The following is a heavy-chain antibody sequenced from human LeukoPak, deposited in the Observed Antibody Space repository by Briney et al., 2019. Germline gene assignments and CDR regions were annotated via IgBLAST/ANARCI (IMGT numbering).Heavy chain of an antibody. CDR3: ARDLELERNRWNYFES. CDR2: IYYSGST. CDR1: GGSISSCS. Sequence: SETLSLTCTVSGGSISSCSWSWIRQPPGKGLEWIGYIYYSGSTNYNPSLKSRVTISVDTSKNQFSLRLSSVTAADTAVYYCARDLELERNRWNYFESWGQGTLVTVSS. D-gene: IGHD1-1*01. J-gene: IGHJ4*02. V-gene: IGHV4-59*01.